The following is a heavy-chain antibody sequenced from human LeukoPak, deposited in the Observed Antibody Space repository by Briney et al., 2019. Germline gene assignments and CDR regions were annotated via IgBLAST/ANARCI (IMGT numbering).Heavy chain of an antibody. CDR3: ARPRGSGYDLDFDY. CDR1: GASVSSPDYF. CDR2: ISYSGVT. J-gene: IGHJ4*02. D-gene: IGHD5-12*01. Sequence: SETLSLTCTVSGASVSSPDYFWNWIRQPPGKGLEWIGSISYSGVTFYNPSLKSRLTMSLDTSKNQFSLRLTSVTVADTAVYYCARPRGSGYDLDFDYWGQGNLVSVSS. V-gene: IGHV4-30-4*08.